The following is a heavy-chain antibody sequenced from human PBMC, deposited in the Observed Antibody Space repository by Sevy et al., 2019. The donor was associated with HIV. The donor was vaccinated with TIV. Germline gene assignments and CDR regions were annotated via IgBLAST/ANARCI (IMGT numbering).Heavy chain of an antibody. J-gene: IGHJ4*02. Sequence: GGSLRLSCTASGFTFGEYCMSWVRQAPGKGLEWVAFLKSDVYGGTVDHAASVRGRFVISRDDSKTIAYLQMNDLKTEYTGVYYCTRWKAAQSIFDYWGQGALVTVSS. CDR1: GFTFGEYC. CDR3: TRWKAAQSIFDY. V-gene: IGHV3-49*04. D-gene: IGHD6-13*01. CDR2: LKSDVYGGTV.